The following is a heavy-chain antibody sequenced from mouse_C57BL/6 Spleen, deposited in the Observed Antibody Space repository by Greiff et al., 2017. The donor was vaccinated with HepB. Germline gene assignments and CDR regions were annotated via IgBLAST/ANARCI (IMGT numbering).Heavy chain of an antibody. CDR1: GFNIKDDY. V-gene: IGHV14-4*01. J-gene: IGHJ2*01. CDR3: TAGLATTVVADY. D-gene: IGHD1-1*01. Sequence: VQLQQSGAELVRPGASVKLSCTASGFNIKDDYMHWVKQRPEQGLEWIGWIDPENGDTEYASKFQGTATITADTSSNTAYLQLSSLTSEDTAVYYCTAGLATTVVADYWSQGTTLTVSS. CDR2: IDPENGDT.